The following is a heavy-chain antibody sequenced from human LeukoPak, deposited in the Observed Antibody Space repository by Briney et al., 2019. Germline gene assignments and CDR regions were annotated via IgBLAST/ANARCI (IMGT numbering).Heavy chain of an antibody. CDR2: MNPNRGNT. V-gene: IGHV1-8*01. CDR3: ARGIRLKDIVVVPAALYYYMDV. J-gene: IGHJ6*03. CDR1: GYTFTSYD. D-gene: IGHD2-2*01. Sequence: ASVKVSCQASGYTFTSYDINWVRQATGQGLEWMGWMNPNRGNTGYAQKFKGRVTMTRNPSISTAYMELSSMRSEDTAVYYCARGIRLKDIVVVPAALYYYMDVWGKGTTVTVSS.